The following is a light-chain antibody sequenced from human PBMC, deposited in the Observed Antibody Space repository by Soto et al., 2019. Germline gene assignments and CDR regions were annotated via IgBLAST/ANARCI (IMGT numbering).Light chain of an antibody. CDR3: QRYGGPSWT. CDR2: GAS. J-gene: IGKJ1*01. CDR1: QNIYNH. Sequence: MSQSPATLSVSPGERVTLSCRASQNIYNHMSWFLQKPGQAPRLLIFGASSRATGIPDKFSGSGSGTDFTLTISRLEPDDFAVYYCQRYGGPSWTFGQGTRVEIK. V-gene: IGKV3-20*01.